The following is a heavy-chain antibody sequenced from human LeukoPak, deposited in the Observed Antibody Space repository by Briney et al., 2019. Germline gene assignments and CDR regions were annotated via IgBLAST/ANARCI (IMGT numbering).Heavy chain of an antibody. Sequence: SETLSLTCNVSGASINTYYWSWIRQSAGGGLEFIGRVYTSGSTNYNPSLKSRVTMSVDTSKNQFSLKLSSVTAADTAVYYCAREIHPSPYYYYMDVWGKGTTVTVSS. CDR1: GASINTYY. J-gene: IGHJ6*03. V-gene: IGHV4-4*07. CDR3: AREIHPSPYYYYMDV. CDR2: VYTSGST. D-gene: IGHD6-6*01.